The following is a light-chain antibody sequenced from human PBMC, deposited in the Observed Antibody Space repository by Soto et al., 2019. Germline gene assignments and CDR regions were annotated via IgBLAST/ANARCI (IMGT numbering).Light chain of an antibody. CDR2: GAS. CDR3: QQYNNWAPYT. CDR1: QSVTSN. J-gene: IGKJ2*01. Sequence: EIVMTQSPATLSVSPGERVTLSCRASQSVTSNLAWYQHKPSQAPRLLIYGASTRATGVPARFSGSGSGTEFSLTISSLQSEDFALYYCQQYNNWAPYTFGQGTKLEIK. V-gene: IGKV3-15*01.